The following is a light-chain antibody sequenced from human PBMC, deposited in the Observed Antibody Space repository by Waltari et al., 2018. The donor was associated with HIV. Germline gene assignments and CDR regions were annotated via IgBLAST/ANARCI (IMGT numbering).Light chain of an antibody. CDR1: NIGRTH. V-gene: IGLV3-21*02. Sequence: SYVLTQPPSVSVAPAHTARITRGGNNIGRTHVHCYQQKPGQAPVLVVYDDSDRPSGIPERFSGSNSGNTATLTISRVEAGDEADYYCQVWDSSSDHPVFGGGTKLTVL. CDR2: DDS. J-gene: IGLJ3*02. CDR3: QVWDSSSDHPV.